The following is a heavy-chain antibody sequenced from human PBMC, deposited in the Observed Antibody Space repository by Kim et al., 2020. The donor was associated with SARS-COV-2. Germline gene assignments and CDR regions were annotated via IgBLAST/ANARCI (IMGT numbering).Heavy chain of an antibody. Sequence: GGSLRLSCVASGFIFSSHAMHWVRQAPGKRLEWLAVIADDSTYEAHADSAKGRFTIASDNSKNTLYLQMNRLRPEDTAVYYCSGERNEFWNGGYYRAPGGHKGMDVWGQGTTVTVS. CDR2: IADDSTYE. CDR3: SGERNEFWNGGYYRAPGGHKGMDV. D-gene: IGHD3-3*01. V-gene: IGHV3-30*04. CDR1: GFIFSSHA. J-gene: IGHJ6*02.